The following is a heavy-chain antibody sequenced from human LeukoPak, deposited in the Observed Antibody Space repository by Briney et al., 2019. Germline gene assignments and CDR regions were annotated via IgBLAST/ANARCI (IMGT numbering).Heavy chain of an antibody. CDR1: GYIFTSFA. D-gene: IGHD3-16*01. J-gene: IGHJ3*02. V-gene: IGHV1-18*01. CDR3: VRDFGDRAGATFFDI. CDR2: ISAYNGNI. Sequence: GASVKVSCKASGYIFTSFAISWVRQAPGQGLEWMGWISAYNGNIYYAQKFQDRVTMTTDTSTSTAYMDVRSLKSDDTAVYYCVRDFGDRAGATFFDIWGQGTMVTVSS.